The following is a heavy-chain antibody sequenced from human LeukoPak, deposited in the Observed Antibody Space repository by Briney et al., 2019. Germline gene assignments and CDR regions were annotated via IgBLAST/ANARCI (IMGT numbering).Heavy chain of an antibody. CDR2: IHHRGST. V-gene: IGHV4-34*01. J-gene: IGHJ5*02. CDR1: GGSLSNYY. CDR3: ARDGASSSWYGVWFDP. D-gene: IGHD6-13*01. Sequence: NPSETLSLTCGVYGGSLSNYYWNWIRQSPGKGLEWIGEIHHRGSTDSNPSLKSRVTISLDTSKNQFSLKLSSMTAADTAVYYCARDGASSSWYGVWFDPWGQGTLVTVSS.